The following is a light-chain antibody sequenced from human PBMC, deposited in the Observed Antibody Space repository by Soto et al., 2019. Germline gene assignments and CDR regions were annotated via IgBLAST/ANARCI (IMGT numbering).Light chain of an antibody. CDR1: QSASSSY. J-gene: IGKJ1*01. Sequence: EIALTKSPGTLSLSPGERATLSCRARQSASSSYLAWYQQKPGQAPRLLIYGASSRATGIPDRFSGSGYGTDFTLTISRLEPEDFAVYYCQQYGSSPVTFGQGTQVEIK. V-gene: IGKV3-20*01. CDR2: GAS. CDR3: QQYGSSPVT.